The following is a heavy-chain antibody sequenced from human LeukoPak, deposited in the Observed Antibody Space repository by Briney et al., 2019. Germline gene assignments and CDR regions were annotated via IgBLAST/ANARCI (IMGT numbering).Heavy chain of an antibody. J-gene: IGHJ6*03. CDR2: IVPIFGTA. Sequence: SVKVSCKASGGTFSSYAISWVRQAPGQGLEWMGGIVPIFGTANYAQKFQGRVTITTDESTSTAYMELSSLRSEDTAVYYCARVLDYYYYYMDVWGKGTTVTVSS. V-gene: IGHV1-69*05. CDR3: ARVLDYYYYYMDV. CDR1: GGTFSSYA. D-gene: IGHD2-8*02.